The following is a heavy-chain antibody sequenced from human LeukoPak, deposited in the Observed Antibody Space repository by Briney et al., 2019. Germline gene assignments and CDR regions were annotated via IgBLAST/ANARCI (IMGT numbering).Heavy chain of an antibody. J-gene: IGHJ4*02. D-gene: IGHD3-16*02. CDR2: IKSKTSGGTA. CDR1: GLSFSDAW. CDR3: AKDLPLMGGGVIFY. Sequence: GGSLRLSCAASGLSFSDAWMTWVRQVPGKGLEWVGHIKSKTSGGTADYGAPVKDRFTLSRDDSKNTVYLQMSSLGTDDTAVYYCAKDLPLMGGGVIFYWGRGTLVTVSS. V-gene: IGHV3-15*01.